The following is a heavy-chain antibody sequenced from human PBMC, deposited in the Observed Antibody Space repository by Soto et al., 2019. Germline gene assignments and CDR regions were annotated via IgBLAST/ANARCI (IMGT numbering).Heavy chain of an antibody. CDR2: IYYNGNI. CDR1: GGSITSYY. V-gene: IGHV4-59*01. D-gene: IGHD3-10*01. CDR3: ASGRVYFGSEY. Sequence: QVQLQESGPGLVKPLETLSLTCTVPGGSITSYYWSWVRQPPGKGLEWIGYIYYNGNINYNPSLKIRLTISLDTSKNQFSLRLSSVTAADTAVYYCASGRVYFGSEYWGQGTLVTVSS. J-gene: IGHJ4*02.